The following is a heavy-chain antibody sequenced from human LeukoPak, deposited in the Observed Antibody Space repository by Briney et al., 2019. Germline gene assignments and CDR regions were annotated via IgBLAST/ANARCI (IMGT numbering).Heavy chain of an antibody. J-gene: IGHJ4*02. D-gene: IGHD1-26*01. Sequence: SETLSLTCTVSGGSISSYYWRWIRQPPGKGLEWIGYIYYSGSTNYNPSLKSRVTISVDTSKNQFSLKLSSVTAADTAVYYCARGGTTHDYWGQGTLVTVSS. CDR3: ARGGTTHDY. CDR2: IYYSGST. CDR1: GGSISSYY. V-gene: IGHV4-59*01.